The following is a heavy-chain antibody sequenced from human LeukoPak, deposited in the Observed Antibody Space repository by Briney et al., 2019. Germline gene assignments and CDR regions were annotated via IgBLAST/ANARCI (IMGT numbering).Heavy chain of an antibody. CDR2: IFYSGRT. D-gene: IGHD5-18*01. V-gene: IGHV4-59*01. Sequence: SETLSLTCSVSGGSISSYYWSWIRQPPGKGLEWIGYIFYSGRTSYNPSLKGRVTLSVDTSKNQFSLRLSSVTAADTAVYYCARGQKYRSGYTVSELGSGYFDYWGQGTLVTVSS. CDR1: GGSISSYY. J-gene: IGHJ4*02. CDR3: ARGQKYRSGYTVSELGSGYFDY.